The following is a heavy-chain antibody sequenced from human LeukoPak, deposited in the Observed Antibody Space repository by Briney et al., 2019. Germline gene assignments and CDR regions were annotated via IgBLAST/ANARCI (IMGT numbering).Heavy chain of an antibody. CDR2: INPSGGST. CDR3: ARDPIFGVVDDAFDI. Sequence: VASVKVSCKASGYTFTSYYMHWVRQAPGQGLEWMGIINPSGGSTSYAQKFQGRVTMTRDTSTSTVYMELSSLRSEDTAVYYCARDPIFGVVDDAFDIWGQGTMVTVSS. J-gene: IGHJ3*02. CDR1: GYTFTSYY. D-gene: IGHD3-3*01. V-gene: IGHV1-46*01.